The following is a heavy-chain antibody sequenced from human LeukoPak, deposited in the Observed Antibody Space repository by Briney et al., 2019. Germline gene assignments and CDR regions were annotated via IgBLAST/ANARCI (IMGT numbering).Heavy chain of an antibody. Sequence: SETQSLTCTVSGGSISSYYWSWIRQPPGKGLEWIGYIYYSGSTNYNPSLKGRVTISVDTSKNQFSLKLSSVTAADTALYYCARVYYYDSSGYYYFDYWGQGTLVNVSS. CDR1: GGSISSYY. CDR3: ARVYYYDSSGYYYFDY. CDR2: IYYSGST. V-gene: IGHV4-59*01. D-gene: IGHD3-22*01. J-gene: IGHJ4*02.